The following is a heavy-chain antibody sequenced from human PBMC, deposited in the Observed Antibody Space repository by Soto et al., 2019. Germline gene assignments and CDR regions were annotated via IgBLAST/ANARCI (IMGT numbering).Heavy chain of an antibody. CDR2: INHSGST. V-gene: IGHV4-34*01. Sequence: SETLSLTCAVYGGSFSGYYWSWIRQPPGKGLEWIGEINHSGSTNYNPSLKSRVTISVDTSKNQFSLKLSSVTAADTAVYYCAREDIVATGYYFDYWGQGTLVTSPQ. J-gene: IGHJ4*02. D-gene: IGHD5-12*01. CDR3: AREDIVATGYYFDY. CDR1: GGSFSGYY.